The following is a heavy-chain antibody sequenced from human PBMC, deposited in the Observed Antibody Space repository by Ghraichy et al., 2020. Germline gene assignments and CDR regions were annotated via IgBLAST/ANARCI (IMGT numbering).Heavy chain of an antibody. Sequence: SETLSLTCTVSGGSISSGGYYWSWIRQHPGKGLEWIGYIYYSGSTYYNPSLQSRVTISSDTSKNQFSLKLSYVTAADTAVYYCARRIPVAGLFDYWGRGTLVTVSS. CDR2: IYYSGST. J-gene: IGHJ4*02. CDR3: ARRIPVAGLFDY. D-gene: IGHD6-19*01. V-gene: IGHV4-31*03. CDR1: GGSISSGGYY.